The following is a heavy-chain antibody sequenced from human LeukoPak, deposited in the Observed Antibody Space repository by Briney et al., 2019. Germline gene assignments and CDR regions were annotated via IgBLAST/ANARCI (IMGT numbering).Heavy chain of an antibody. Sequence: ASVTVSFKTSGYTFTSYYVHWVRPAPGQGLEWMGTINPNSGSTTYAQKVQDGVTMTRDTSTSTVHMELSSLRSEDTAVYYCAMGVGTSAFDIWGQGTMVTVSS. V-gene: IGHV1-46*01. J-gene: IGHJ3*02. CDR3: AMGVGTSAFDI. D-gene: IGHD1-14*01. CDR1: GYTFTSYY. CDR2: INPNSGST.